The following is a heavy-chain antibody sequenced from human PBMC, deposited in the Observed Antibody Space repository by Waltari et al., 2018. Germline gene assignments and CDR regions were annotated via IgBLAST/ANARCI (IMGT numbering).Heavy chain of an antibody. J-gene: IGHJ4*02. CDR3: ARDQNGVAFDY. D-gene: IGHD2-15*01. Sequence: EVQLVESGGGLVQPGGSLRLYCAASGFTFSSYSMNWVRQAPGTGLEWISYISSGWDTFYYAASVKGRFSISRDNAKNSLYVKMNSLRAEDTAVYYCARDQNGVAFDYWGQGTLVTVSS. CDR2: ISSGWDTF. V-gene: IGHV3-48*01. CDR1: GFTFSSYS.